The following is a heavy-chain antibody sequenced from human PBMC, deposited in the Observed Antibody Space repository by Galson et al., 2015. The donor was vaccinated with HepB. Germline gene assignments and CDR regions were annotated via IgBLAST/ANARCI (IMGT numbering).Heavy chain of an antibody. CDR1: GFTFGDYA. CDR3: TREWAAGGSYAY. Sequence: SLRLSCAASGFTFGDYAMTWVRQAPGKGLEWVSFIRSKAYAETTEYAASVKGRFTISRDDSKSTAYLQMNNLKTEDTAVYYCTREWAAGGSYAYWGQGTLVTVSS. J-gene: IGHJ4*02. V-gene: IGHV3-49*04. D-gene: IGHD1-26*01. CDR2: IRSKAYAETT.